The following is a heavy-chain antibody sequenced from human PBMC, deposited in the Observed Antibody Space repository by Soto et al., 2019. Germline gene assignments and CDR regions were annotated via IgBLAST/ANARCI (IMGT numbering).Heavy chain of an antibody. J-gene: IGHJ4*02. Sequence: QVQLQESDPGLVKPSETLSLTCTVSGVSISSTSYSWGWIRQPPGKGLEWIGILYYTGSTYYNPSLESRVTISGDTSMNQCSLNLSSVTAADTAVYYCARQNFCGYSNCYGYWGQGTLVTVSS. CDR1: GVSISSTSYS. D-gene: IGHD3-22*01. CDR2: LYYTGST. V-gene: IGHV4-39*01. CDR3: ARQNFCGYSNCYGY.